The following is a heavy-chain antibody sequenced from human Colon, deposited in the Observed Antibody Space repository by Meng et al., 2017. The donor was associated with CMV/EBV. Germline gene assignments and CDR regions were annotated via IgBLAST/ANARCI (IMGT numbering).Heavy chain of an antibody. CDR3: AKLQLGSTAYYYYGMDV. D-gene: IGHD5-24*01. Sequence: GGSLRLSCAASGFTFSSYGMHWVRQAPGKGLEWVAFIRYDGSNKYYADSVKGRFTISRDNSKNTLYLQMNSLRAEDTAVYYCAKLQLGSTAYYYYGMDVWGQGTTVTVSS. J-gene: IGHJ6*02. CDR1: GFTFSSYG. CDR2: IRYDGSNK. V-gene: IGHV3-30*02.